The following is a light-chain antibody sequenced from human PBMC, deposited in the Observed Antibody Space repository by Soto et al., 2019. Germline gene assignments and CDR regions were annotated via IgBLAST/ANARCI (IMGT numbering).Light chain of an antibody. CDR3: MQGTHWPPT. CDR2: KVS. CDR1: QSLVHSDGNTY. J-gene: IGKJ5*01. Sequence: DVVMTQSPLSLPVTLGQPASISCRSSQSLVHSDGNTYLSWFQQRPGQSPRRLFYKVSTWDYGVPARFSGSGSGSDFTLKISRVEAEDVAIYYCMQGTHWPPTFGQGTRLEIQ. V-gene: IGKV2-30*02.